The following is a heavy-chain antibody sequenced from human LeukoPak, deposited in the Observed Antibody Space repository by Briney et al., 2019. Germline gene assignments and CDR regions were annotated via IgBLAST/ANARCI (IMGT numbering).Heavy chain of an antibody. J-gene: IGHJ3*02. D-gene: IGHD5-24*01. CDR2: INPSGGSS. CDR3: ARGGWLQGAFDI. Sequence: ASVKVSCKASGYTFTNYYMHWVRQAPGQGLEWMGIINPSGGSSSYAQKFQGRVTMTRDMSTSTIYMELSSLRSENTAVYYCARGGWLQGAFDIWGQGTMVTVSS. CDR1: GYTFTNYY. V-gene: IGHV1-46*01.